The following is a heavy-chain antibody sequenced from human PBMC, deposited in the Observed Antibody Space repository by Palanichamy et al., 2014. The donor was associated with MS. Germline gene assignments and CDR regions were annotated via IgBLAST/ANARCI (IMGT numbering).Heavy chain of an antibody. Sequence: EVQLVESGGGLVKPGGSLRLSCAASGFSFITYTMNWVRQAPGKGLEWVSSITSSGGYIYYADSVKGRFTISRDNVKNSLYLQMTSLRAEDTAVYFCARVFGPTVITHAFSYWGQGTLVTVSS. CDR1: GFSFITYT. CDR3: ARVFGPTVITHAFSY. V-gene: IGHV3-21*01. D-gene: IGHD4-23*01. CDR2: ITSSGGYI. J-gene: IGHJ4*02.